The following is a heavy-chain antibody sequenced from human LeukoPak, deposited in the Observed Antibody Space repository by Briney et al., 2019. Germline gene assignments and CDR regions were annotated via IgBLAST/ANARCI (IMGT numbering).Heavy chain of an antibody. J-gene: IGHJ5*02. Sequence: SVKVSCKASGGTFSSYAISWVRQAPGQGLEWMGGIIPIFGTANYAQKFQGRVTITADESTSTAYMELSSLRSEDTAMYYCARDAWTGGPNWFDPWGQGTLVTVSS. CDR3: ARDAWTGGPNWFDP. D-gene: IGHD3/OR15-3a*01. CDR1: GGTFSSYA. V-gene: IGHV1-69*01. CDR2: IIPIFGTA.